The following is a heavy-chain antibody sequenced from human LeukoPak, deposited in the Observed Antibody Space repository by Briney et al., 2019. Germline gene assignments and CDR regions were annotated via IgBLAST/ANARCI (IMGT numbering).Heavy chain of an antibody. D-gene: IGHD6-19*01. Sequence: GGSLRLSCAGSGFTFCNYEMNGGRQAPGKGLEWFSYISGSGSSIYYADSVKGRFTISRDNAKNSLYLQMNSLRAEDTAVYYCATKVPGTSHFSHWGQGILVTVSS. CDR1: GFTFCNYE. V-gene: IGHV3-48*03. CDR3: ATKVPGTSHFSH. J-gene: IGHJ4*02. CDR2: ISGSGSSI.